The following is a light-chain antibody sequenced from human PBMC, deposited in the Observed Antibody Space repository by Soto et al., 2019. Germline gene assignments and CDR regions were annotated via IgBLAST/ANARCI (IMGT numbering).Light chain of an antibody. V-gene: IGLV2-14*01. CDR1: SSDIGGYNY. Sequence: QSALTQPASVSGSPGQSITISCTGTSSDIGGYNYVSWYQQHPGKAPKLMIYEVSNRPSGVSNRFSGSKSGNTASLTISGLQAEDEADYYCSSYTGSRILVFGTGTKLTVL. J-gene: IGLJ1*01. CDR3: SSYTGSRILV. CDR2: EVS.